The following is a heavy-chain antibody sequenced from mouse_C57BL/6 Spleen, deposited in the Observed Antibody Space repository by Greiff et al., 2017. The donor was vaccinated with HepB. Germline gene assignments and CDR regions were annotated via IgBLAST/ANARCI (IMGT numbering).Heavy chain of an antibody. D-gene: IGHD3-2*02. CDR1: GYTFTSYW. J-gene: IGHJ4*01. CDR3: ARSGGDSSGFYAMDY. V-gene: IGHV1-50*01. Sequence: QVQLQQPGAELVKPGASVKLSCKASGYTFTSYWMQWVKQRPGQGLEWIGEIDPSDSNTNYNQKFKGKATLTVDTSSSTAYMQLSSLTSEDSAVYYCARSGGDSSGFYAMDYWGQGTSVTVSS. CDR2: IDPSDSNT.